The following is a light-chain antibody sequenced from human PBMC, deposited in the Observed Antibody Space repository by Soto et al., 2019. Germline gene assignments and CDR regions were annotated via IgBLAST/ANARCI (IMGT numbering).Light chain of an antibody. CDR1: QGISNY. CDR2: KAS. J-gene: IGKJ5*01. CDR3: QQRSNWPPIT. Sequence: DIQMTQSPSSLSASVGDRVTITCRASQGISNYLAWYQQKPGKAPKLLIYKASTLKSGVPSRFSGSGSGTEFTLTISSLEPEDFAVYYCQQRSNWPPITFGQGTRLEIK. V-gene: IGKV1-9*01.